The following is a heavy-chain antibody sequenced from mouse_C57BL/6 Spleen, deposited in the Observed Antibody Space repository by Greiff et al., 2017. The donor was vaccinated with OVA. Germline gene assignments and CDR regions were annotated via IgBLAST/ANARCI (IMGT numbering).Heavy chain of an antibody. J-gene: IGHJ4*01. CDR2: ISNLAYSI. Sequence: DVKLVESGGGLVQPGGSLKLSCAASGFTFSDYGMAWVRQAPRKGPEWVAFISNLAYSIYYADTVTGRFTISRENAKNTLYLEMSSLRSEDTAMYYCARHYYGSSNYAMDYWGQGTSVTVSS. CDR1: GFTFSDYG. CDR3: ARHYYGSSNYAMDY. D-gene: IGHD1-1*01. V-gene: IGHV5-15*01.